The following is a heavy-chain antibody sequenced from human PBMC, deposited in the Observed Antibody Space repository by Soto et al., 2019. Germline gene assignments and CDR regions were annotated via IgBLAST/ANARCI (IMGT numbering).Heavy chain of an antibody. V-gene: IGHV4-39*01. D-gene: IGHD1-26*01. CDR3: ARIVGATFCDY. J-gene: IGHJ4*02. CDR1: GGSISSTSYY. CDR2: IYYSGRT. Sequence: PSETLSLTCTVSGGSISSTSYYWGWIRQPAGKGLEWIGSIYYSGRTYYTPSLKSRLTISVDTSKNQLSLKVSSVTAADTAVYYCARIVGATFCDYWGQGTLVTVSS.